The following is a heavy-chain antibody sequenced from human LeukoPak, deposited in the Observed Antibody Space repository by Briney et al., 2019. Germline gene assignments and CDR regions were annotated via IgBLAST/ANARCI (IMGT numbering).Heavy chain of an antibody. CDR3: ARGTLYRGWSYYLDF. V-gene: IGHV4-61*02. CDR2: ISSTGRT. J-gene: IGHJ4*02. CDR1: GASISSDTYF. D-gene: IGHD6-19*01. Sequence: SETLSLTCTVSGASISSDTYFWSWIRQPAGKGLEWIGRISSTGRTDYNPSLTSRVTISVDMSKNHFSLRLRSVTAADTAMYYCARGTLYRGWSYYLDFWGQGSQVTVSS.